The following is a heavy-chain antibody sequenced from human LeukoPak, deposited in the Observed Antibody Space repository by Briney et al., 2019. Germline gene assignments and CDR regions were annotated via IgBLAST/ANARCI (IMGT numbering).Heavy chain of an antibody. CDR1: GYTFTSYG. Sequence: ASVKVSCKASGYTFTSYGISWVRQVPGQGLEWMGWISAYTGNTNYAQNLQGRVTMTTDTSTRTAYMELSSLRSEDTAVYYCARDGDYGDYAFNNWFDPWGQGTLVTVSS. CDR3: ARDGDYGDYAFNNWFDP. J-gene: IGHJ5*02. D-gene: IGHD4-17*01. V-gene: IGHV1-18*01. CDR2: ISAYTGNT.